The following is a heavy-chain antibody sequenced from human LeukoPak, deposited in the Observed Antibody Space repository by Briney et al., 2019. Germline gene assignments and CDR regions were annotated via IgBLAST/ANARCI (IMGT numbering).Heavy chain of an antibody. CDR3: ARAPSEIGGYYPEYFRH. V-gene: IGHV3-74*01. Sequence: GGSLRLSCAASGFTFSSYWMHWVRQAPGKGLGWVSRIKSDGGTNYADSVKGRFTISRDNAKNTASLQMNSLRAEDTGVYYCARAPSEIGGYYPEYFRHWGQGTLVTVSS. CDR2: IKSDGGT. J-gene: IGHJ1*01. CDR1: GFTFSSYW. D-gene: IGHD3-22*01.